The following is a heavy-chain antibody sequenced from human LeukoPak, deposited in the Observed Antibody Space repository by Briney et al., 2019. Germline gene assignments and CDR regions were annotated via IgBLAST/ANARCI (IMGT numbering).Heavy chain of an antibody. CDR1: GFTFSSHD. CDR2: IGLVGDT. CDR3: ARGPFWSGYYDG. J-gene: IGHJ4*02. D-gene: IGHD3-3*01. Sequence: GGSLRLSCAASGFTFSSHDMHWVRQATGKGLEWVSAIGLVGDTYYSDSVKGRFTISREDAKNSLYLQMNSLRAEDTAVYYCARGPFWSGYYDGWGQGTLVTVSS. V-gene: IGHV3-13*01.